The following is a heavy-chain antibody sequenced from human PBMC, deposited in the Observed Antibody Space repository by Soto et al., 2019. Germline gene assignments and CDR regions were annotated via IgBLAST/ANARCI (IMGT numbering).Heavy chain of an antibody. CDR2: IYSGGST. Sequence: EVQLVETGGGLIQPGGSLRLSCAASGFTVSSNYVSWVRQAPGKGLEWVSVIYSGGSTFYADSVKGRFTISRDNSKNTLYLQMNSLRAEDTAVYYCATLGDTAMALYWGQGTLVTVSS. J-gene: IGHJ4*02. V-gene: IGHV3-53*02. CDR3: ATLGDTAMALY. CDR1: GFTVSSNY. D-gene: IGHD5-18*01.